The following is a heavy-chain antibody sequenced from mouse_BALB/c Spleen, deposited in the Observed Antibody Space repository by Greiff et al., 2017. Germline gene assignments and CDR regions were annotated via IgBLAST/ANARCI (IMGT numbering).Heavy chain of an antibody. CDR3: AKGGNYYVDYFDY. CDR2: ISYSGST. D-gene: IGHD2-1*01. CDR1: GYSITSDYA. Sequence: EVQLQQSGPGLVKPSQSLSLTCTVTGYSITSDYAWNWIRQFPGNKLEWMGYISYSGSTSYNPSLKSRISITRDTSKNQFFLQLNSVTTEDTATYYCAKGGNYYVDYFDYWGQGTTLTVSS. V-gene: IGHV3-2*02. J-gene: IGHJ2*01.